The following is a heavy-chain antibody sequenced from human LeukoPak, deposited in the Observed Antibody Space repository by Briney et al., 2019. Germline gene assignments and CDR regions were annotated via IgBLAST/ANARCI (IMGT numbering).Heavy chain of an antibody. D-gene: IGHD2-2*01. CDR2: ISYDGSNK. CDR3: ANVNAMSTGY. V-gene: IGHV3-30*18. Sequence: PGGSLRLSCAASGFTFSSYGMHLVRQAPGKGLEWVAVISYDGSNKYYADSVKGRFTISRDNSKNTLYLQMNSLRAEDTAVYYCANVNAMSTGYWGQGTLVTVSS. CDR1: GFTFSSYG. J-gene: IGHJ4*02.